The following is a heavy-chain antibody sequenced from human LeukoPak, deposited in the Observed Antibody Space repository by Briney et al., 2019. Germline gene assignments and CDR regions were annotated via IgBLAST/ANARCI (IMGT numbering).Heavy chain of an antibody. D-gene: IGHD6-13*01. CDR3: ARVGTAEGTLEDY. V-gene: IGHV3-7*01. Sequence: GGSLRLSCAASGFTFTTYWMSWVRQPPGKGLEWVANIKNDGSEKYYVDSVKGRFTISRDNAKNSLYLQMNSLRAEDTAVYYCARVGTAEGTLEDYWGQGTLVAVSS. J-gene: IGHJ4*02. CDR1: GFTFTTYW. CDR2: IKNDGSEK.